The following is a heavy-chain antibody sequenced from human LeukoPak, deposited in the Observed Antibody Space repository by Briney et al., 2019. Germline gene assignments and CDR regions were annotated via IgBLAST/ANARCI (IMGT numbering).Heavy chain of an antibody. V-gene: IGHV1-18*01. D-gene: IGHD2-15*01. Sequence: ASVKVSCKASGYTFTSYGISWVRQAPGQGLEWMGWISAYNGNTNYAQKLQGRVTMTTDTSTRTAYMELRSLGSDDTAVYYCARTPRGYCSGGSCHDYWGQGTLVTVSS. CDR2: ISAYNGNT. J-gene: IGHJ4*02. CDR3: ARTPRGYCSGGSCHDY. CDR1: GYTFTSYG.